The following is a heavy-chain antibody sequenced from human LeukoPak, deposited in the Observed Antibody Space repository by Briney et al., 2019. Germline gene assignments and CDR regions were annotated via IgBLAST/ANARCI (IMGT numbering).Heavy chain of an antibody. D-gene: IGHD6-19*01. CDR3: AREGSGWYGHYFDY. Sequence: ASVKVSCKATGYTFTSYGISWVRQAPGQGLEWMGWISAYNGNTNYAQKLQGRVTMTTDTSTSTAYMELRSLRSDYTAVYYCAREGSGWYGHYFDYWGQGTLVTVSS. V-gene: IGHV1-18*01. J-gene: IGHJ4*02. CDR2: ISAYNGNT. CDR1: GYTFTSYG.